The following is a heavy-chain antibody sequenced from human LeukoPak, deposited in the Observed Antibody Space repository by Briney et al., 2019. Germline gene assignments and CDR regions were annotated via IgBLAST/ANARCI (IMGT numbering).Heavy chain of an antibody. D-gene: IGHD3-3*01. Sequence: PGGSLRLSCAASGFTFTSYAVNWVRQAPGKGLEWVSGISASAGSTKYADFVKGRFTISRDNSKNTLYLQMNSLRAEDTAVYYCAKQSNDFWDGYSAPPGFGKDVWGQGITVTVSS. V-gene: IGHV3-23*01. CDR2: ISASAGST. CDR1: GFTFTSYA. J-gene: IGHJ6*02. CDR3: AKQSNDFWDGYSAPPGFGKDV.